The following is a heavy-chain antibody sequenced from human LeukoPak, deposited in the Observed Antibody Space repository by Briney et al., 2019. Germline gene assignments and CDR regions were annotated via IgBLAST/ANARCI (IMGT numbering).Heavy chain of an antibody. CDR2: ISAYNGNT. Sequence: SVKVSCRASGYTFTSCGISWVRQAPGQGLEWMGWISAYNGNTNYAQKLQGRVTMTTDTSTSTAYMELRSLRSDDTAVYYCARSDWIAVAVSDAFDIWGQGTMVTVSS. D-gene: IGHD6-19*01. CDR1: GYTFTSCG. CDR3: ARSDWIAVAVSDAFDI. J-gene: IGHJ3*02. V-gene: IGHV1-18*01.